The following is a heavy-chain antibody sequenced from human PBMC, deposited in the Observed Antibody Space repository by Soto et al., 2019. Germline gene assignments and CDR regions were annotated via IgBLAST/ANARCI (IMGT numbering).Heavy chain of an antibody. V-gene: IGHV3-7*03. D-gene: IGHD2-8*01. CDR2: IKQDGSEK. Sequence: PWQCXRLACSASVLTFSSYGIIWFRHAPGKGREWVANIKQDGSEKYYVDSVKGRFTISRDNAKNSLYLQMNSLRAEDTAVYYWERDEWQIGFPMYGMEVWGQGPTV. CDR1: VLTFSSYG. CDR3: ERDEWQIGFPMYGMEV. J-gene: IGHJ6*02.